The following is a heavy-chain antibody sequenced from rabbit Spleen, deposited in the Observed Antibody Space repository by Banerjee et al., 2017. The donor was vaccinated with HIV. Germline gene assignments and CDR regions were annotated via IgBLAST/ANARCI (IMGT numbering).Heavy chain of an antibody. D-gene: IGHD1-1*01. CDR1: GFSFSTSDY. CDR2: IAGGSSGFT. CDR3: ARDPNYASGHYIYSF. V-gene: IGHV1S40*01. Sequence: QSLEESGGDLVKPGASLTLTCTASGFSFSTSDYMCWVRQAPGKGLEWISCIAGGSSGFTYSATWAKGRFTISKTSSTTVFLQMTSLTAADTATYFCARDPNYASGHYIYSFWGPGTLVTVS. J-gene: IGHJ4*01.